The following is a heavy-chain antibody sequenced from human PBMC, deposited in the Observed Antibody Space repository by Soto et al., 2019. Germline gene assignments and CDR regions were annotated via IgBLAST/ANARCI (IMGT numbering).Heavy chain of an antibody. D-gene: IGHD4-4*01. Sequence: SETLSLTCTVSGGSISSSSYYWGWIRQPPGKGLEWIGSIYYSGSTYYNPSLKSRVTISVDTSKNQFSLKLSSVTAADTAVYYCATNYAYYYYYGMDVWGQGTTVTSP. CDR3: ATNYAYYYYYGMDV. CDR2: IYYSGST. V-gene: IGHV4-39*01. J-gene: IGHJ6*02. CDR1: GGSISSSSYY.